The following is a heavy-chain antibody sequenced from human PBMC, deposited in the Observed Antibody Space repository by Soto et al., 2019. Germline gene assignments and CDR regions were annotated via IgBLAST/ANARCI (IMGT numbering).Heavy chain of an antibody. CDR1: GFTFSSYA. CDR2: ISGSDGST. D-gene: IGHD1-1*01. V-gene: IGHV3-23*01. Sequence: EVQLLESGGNLVQPGGSLRLSCAASGFTFSSYAMSWVRQAPGKGLEWVSIISGSDGSTYYADSVKGRFTISRDNSKNTLYLQRYSLRAEDTAVYYCAKSRTGPGDYFDYWGQGTLVTVSS. CDR3: AKSRTGPGDYFDY. J-gene: IGHJ4*02.